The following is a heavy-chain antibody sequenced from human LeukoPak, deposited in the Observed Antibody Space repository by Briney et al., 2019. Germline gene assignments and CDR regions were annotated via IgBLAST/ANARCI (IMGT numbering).Heavy chain of an antibody. V-gene: IGHV3-30*04. CDR2: ISSDGTNK. J-gene: IGHJ4*02. CDR1: RFTFRNYA. Sequence: PGGSLRLSCAASRFTFRNYAMHWVRQAPGKGLEWLAVISSDGTNKDYADSVKGRFSISRDNSKNTLYLQMNRLRADDTAVYYCARGGHWPLDYWGQGILVTVSS. CDR3: ARGGHWPLDY. D-gene: IGHD1-1*01.